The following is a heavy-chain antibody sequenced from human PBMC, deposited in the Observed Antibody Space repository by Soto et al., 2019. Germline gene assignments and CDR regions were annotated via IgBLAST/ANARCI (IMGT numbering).Heavy chain of an antibody. D-gene: IGHD6-13*01. V-gene: IGHV3-48*01. J-gene: IGHJ6*02. CDR2: ISSSSSTI. CDR3: ARYYSSSWPYYYYGMDV. Sequence: GGSLRLSCAASGFTFSSYSMNWVRQAPGKGLEWVSYISSSSSTIYYADSVKGRFTISRDNAKNSLYLQMNSLRGEDTAVYYCARYYSSSWPYYYYGMDVWGQGTTVTVSS. CDR1: GFTFSSYS.